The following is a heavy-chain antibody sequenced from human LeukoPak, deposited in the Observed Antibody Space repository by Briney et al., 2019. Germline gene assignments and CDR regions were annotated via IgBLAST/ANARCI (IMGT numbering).Heavy chain of an antibody. CDR3: ARGPYYYDSSGYPPLAFDI. D-gene: IGHD3-22*01. CDR1: GGSISSYY. V-gene: IGHV4-59*12. J-gene: IGHJ3*02. Sequence: SETLSLTCTVSGGSISSYYWSWIRQPPGKGLEWIGYIYYSGSTNYNPSLKSRVTISVDTSKNQFSLKLSSVTAADTAVYYCARGPYYYDSSGYPPLAFDIWGQGTMVTVSS. CDR2: IYYSGST.